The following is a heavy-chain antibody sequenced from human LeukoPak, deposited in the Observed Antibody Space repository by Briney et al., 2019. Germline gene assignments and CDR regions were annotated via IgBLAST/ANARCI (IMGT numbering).Heavy chain of an antibody. D-gene: IGHD6-19*01. V-gene: IGHV1-18*01. CDR3: AGGIAVYYFDY. CDR2: MSAYNGNT. J-gene: IGHJ4*02. CDR1: GYTFTSYG. Sequence: ASVKVSCKASGYTFTSYGISWVRQAPGQGLEWMGWMSAYNGNTNYAQKLQGRVTMTTDTSTSTAYMELSSLRSEDTAVYYCAGGIAVYYFDYWGQGTLVTVSS.